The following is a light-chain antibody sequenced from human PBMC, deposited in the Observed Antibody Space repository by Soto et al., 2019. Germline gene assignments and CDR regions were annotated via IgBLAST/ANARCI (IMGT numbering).Light chain of an antibody. CDR2: EAS. V-gene: IGKV1-5*03. CDR3: LQHNSYPPT. CDR1: QSIAKW. J-gene: IGKJ4*01. Sequence: DFHMTQSPSIVSASVGYTFTITCRTSQSIAKWLAWYQQKPGKAPKLLISEASLLQSGVPSRFRGSTSGTEFSLTISGLQPDDFETYYCLQHNSYPPTFGGGTKVDIK.